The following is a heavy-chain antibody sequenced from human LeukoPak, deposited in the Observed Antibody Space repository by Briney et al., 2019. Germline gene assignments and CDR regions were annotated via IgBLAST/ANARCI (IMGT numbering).Heavy chain of an antibody. J-gene: IGHJ3*02. CDR2: IYYSGST. V-gene: IGHV4-59*12. Sequence: PSETLSLTCTVSGGSISSYYWSWIRQPPGKGLEWIGYIYYSGSTNYNPSLKSRVTISVDTSKNQFSLKLSSVTAADTAVYYCAIWFGELGDAFDIWGQGTMVTVSS. D-gene: IGHD3-10*01. CDR3: AIWFGELGDAFDI. CDR1: GGSISSYY.